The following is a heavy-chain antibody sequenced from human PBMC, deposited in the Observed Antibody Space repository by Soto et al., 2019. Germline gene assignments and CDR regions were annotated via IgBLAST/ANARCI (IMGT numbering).Heavy chain of an antibody. V-gene: IGHV3-23*01. CDR3: AKDRGYDYVWGSYDY. D-gene: IGHD3-16*01. CDR2: ISGSGGST. J-gene: IGHJ4*02. CDR1: GFTFSSYA. Sequence: EVQLLESGGGLVQPGGSLRLSCAASGFTFSSYAMSWVRQAPGKGLEWVSAISGSGGSTYYADSVKGRFTISRDNSTNTLYLQMNSLRAEDTAVYYCAKDRGYDYVWGSYDYWGQGTLVTVSS.